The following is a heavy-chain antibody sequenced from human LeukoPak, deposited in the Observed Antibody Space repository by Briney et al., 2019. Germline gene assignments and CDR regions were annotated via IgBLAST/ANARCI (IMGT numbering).Heavy chain of an antibody. J-gene: IGHJ4*02. CDR3: ARGETVFDY. CDR2: IYYNGST. D-gene: IGHD1-26*01. CDR1: GGSIGSYY. Sequence: SETLSLTCTVSGGSIGSYYWSWIRQPPGKGLEWIGSIYYNGSTYYNPSLKSRVTISVDTSKNQFSLKLSSVTAADTAVYYCARGETVFDYWGQGTLVTVSS. V-gene: IGHV4-59*12.